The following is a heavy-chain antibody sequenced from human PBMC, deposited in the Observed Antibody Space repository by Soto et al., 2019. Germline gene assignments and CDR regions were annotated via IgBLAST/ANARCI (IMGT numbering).Heavy chain of an antibody. V-gene: IGHV3-49*03. CDR3: TRGSENYDSSGYYPPVGAFDI. Sequence: GGSLRLSCTASGFTFGDYAMSWFRQAPGKGLEWVGFIRSKAYGGTTEYAASVKGRFTISRDDSKSIAYLQMNSLKTEDTAVYYCTRGSENYDSSGYYPPVGAFDIWGQGTMVTVSS. CDR1: GFTFGDYA. D-gene: IGHD3-22*01. CDR2: IRSKAYGGTT. J-gene: IGHJ3*02.